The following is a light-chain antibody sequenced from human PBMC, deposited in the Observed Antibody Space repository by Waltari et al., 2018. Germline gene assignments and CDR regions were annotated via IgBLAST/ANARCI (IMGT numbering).Light chain of an antibody. CDR1: QSISRF. V-gene: IGKV3-20*01. Sequence: EIVLTQSPGTLSLSPGGRATLSCRASQSISRFLAWYQKKPGRAPRLLIYAASTRATGIPDRFSGSGSGTDFSLTISGLEPEDFAVYYCQHHLRLPATFGQGTKVEIK. CDR3: QHHLRLPAT. CDR2: AAS. J-gene: IGKJ1*01.